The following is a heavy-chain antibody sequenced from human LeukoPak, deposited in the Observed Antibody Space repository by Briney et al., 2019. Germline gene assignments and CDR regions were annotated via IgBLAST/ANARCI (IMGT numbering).Heavy chain of an antibody. D-gene: IGHD1-26*01. CDR3: ARDPYSGNYGAYYYYYMDV. V-gene: IGHV3-21*06. CDR2: ITSSSSYI. CDR1: GFTFTSYN. Sequence: GGSLRLSCAASGFTFTSYNMNWVRQAPGKGLEWVSSITSSSSYIYYADSVKGRFTISRDNAKNSLYLQMDSLRVEDAAVYYCARDPYSGNYGAYYYYYMDVWGKGTTVTISS. J-gene: IGHJ6*03.